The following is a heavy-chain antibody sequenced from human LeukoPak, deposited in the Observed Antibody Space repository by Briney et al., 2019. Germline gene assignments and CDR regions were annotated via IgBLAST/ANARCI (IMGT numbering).Heavy chain of an antibody. CDR2: IHTSGNT. D-gene: IGHD1-14*01. Sequence: PSETLSLTCTVSGGSISGSISGYYWSWIRQPAGKGLEWIGRIHTSGNTNYNPSLKSRVTMSIDTSKNQFSLNLNSVTAADTAVYYCARGGSNVDYWGQGTLVTVSS. CDR3: ARGGSNVDY. J-gene: IGHJ4*02. V-gene: IGHV4-4*07. CDR1: GGSISGSISGYY.